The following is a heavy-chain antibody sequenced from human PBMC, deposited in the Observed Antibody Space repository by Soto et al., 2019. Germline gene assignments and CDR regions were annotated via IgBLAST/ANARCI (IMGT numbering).Heavy chain of an antibody. J-gene: IGHJ4*02. CDR2: IIPIFCTT. D-gene: IGHD1-26*01. CDR3: ARDRVELATGSFEY. V-gene: IGHV1-69*12. Sequence: QVQLVQSGAEVKKPGSSVKVSCKTSGGTFSYYGISWVRQAPGQGLEWMGGIIPIFCTTNYAQKFQDRVTFTADESTSPAYMALSSLKSEDTAVYYCARDRVELATGSFEYWGQGTLVTVSS. CDR1: GGTFSYYG.